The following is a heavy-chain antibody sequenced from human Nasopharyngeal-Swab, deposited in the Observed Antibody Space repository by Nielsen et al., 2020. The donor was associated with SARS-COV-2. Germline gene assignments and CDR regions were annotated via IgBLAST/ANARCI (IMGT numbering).Heavy chain of an antibody. D-gene: IGHD1-26*01. CDR3: ARERELRSVYYYYYGMDV. Sequence: WIRQPPGKGLEWVSYISSSSSTIYYADSVKGRFTISRDNAKNSLYLQMNSLRDEDTAVYYCARERELRSVYYYYYGMDVWGQGTTVTVSS. V-gene: IGHV3-48*02. CDR2: ISSSSSTI. J-gene: IGHJ6*02.